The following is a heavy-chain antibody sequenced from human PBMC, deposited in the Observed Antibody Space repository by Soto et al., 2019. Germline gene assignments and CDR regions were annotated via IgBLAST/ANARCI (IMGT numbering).Heavy chain of an antibody. V-gene: IGHV3-23*01. D-gene: IGHD3-10*01. CDR3: VKNSGWFNT. Sequence: GGSLRLSCAASGFTFTSYAMSWVRQAPGKGLEWVSAISASGDSTYYADSVKGRFTISRDNSKNTVYLQMNSLRGDDTALYYCVKNSGWFNTWGQGALVTVSS. CDR2: ISASGDST. J-gene: IGHJ5*02. CDR1: GFTFTSYA.